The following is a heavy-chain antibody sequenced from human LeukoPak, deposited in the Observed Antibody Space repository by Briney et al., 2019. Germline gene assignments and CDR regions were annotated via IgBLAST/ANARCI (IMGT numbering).Heavy chain of an antibody. V-gene: IGHV1-8*03. D-gene: IGHD6-19*01. CDR3: ARGRLAVAGAFDY. CDR1: GYTFTSYD. J-gene: IGHJ4*02. CDR2: MNPNSGNT. Sequence: AASVKVSCKASGYTFTSYDINWVRQATGQGLEWMGWMNPNSGNTGYAQKFQGRVTITRNTSISTAYMELSSLRSEDTAVYYCARGRLAVAGAFDYWGQGTLVTVSS.